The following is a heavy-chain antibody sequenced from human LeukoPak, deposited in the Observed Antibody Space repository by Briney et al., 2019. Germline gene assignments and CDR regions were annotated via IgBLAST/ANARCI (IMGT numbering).Heavy chain of an antibody. V-gene: IGHV4-4*07. J-gene: IGHJ5*02. CDR3: ARDCSSTSCRPADWFDP. CDR2: IYTSGST. CDR1: GGSISSYY. D-gene: IGHD2-2*01. Sequence: SETLSLTCTVSGGSISSYYWSWIRQPAGKGLEWIGRIYTSGSTNYNPSLKSRVTMSVDTSKNQFSLKLSSVTAADTAVYYCARDCSSTSCRPADWFDPWGQGTLVTVSS.